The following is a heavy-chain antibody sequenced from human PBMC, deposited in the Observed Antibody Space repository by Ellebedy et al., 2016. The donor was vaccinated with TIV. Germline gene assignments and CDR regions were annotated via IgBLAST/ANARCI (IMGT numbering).Heavy chain of an antibody. CDR3: TRDLTNIVSGDY. V-gene: IGHV1-2*02. CDR1: GYTFTDYY. Sequence: AASVKVSCKTSGYTFTDYYIHWVRQAPGQRLEWMAWINPNSGGTNYAQKFQGRVTVTRDTSTSTAFLELSRLRSDDTAVYYCTRDLTNIVSGDYWGQGTLVTVSS. CDR2: INPNSGGT. J-gene: IGHJ4*02. D-gene: IGHD5/OR15-5a*01.